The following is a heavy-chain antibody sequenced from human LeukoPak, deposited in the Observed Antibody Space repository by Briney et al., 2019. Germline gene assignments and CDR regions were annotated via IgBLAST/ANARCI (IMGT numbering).Heavy chain of an antibody. Sequence: ASVKVSCKASGYTFTGYYMHWVRQAPGQGLERMGWINPNSGGTNYAQKFQGRVTMTRDTSISTAYMELSRLRSDDTAVYYCARVPDYLTNYDFWSGPIDYWGQGTLVTVSS. J-gene: IGHJ4*02. CDR1: GYTFTGYY. D-gene: IGHD3-3*01. CDR3: ARVPDYLTNYDFWSGPIDY. V-gene: IGHV1-2*02. CDR2: INPNSGGT.